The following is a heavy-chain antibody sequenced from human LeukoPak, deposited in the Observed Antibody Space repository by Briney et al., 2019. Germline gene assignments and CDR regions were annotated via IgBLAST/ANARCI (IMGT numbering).Heavy chain of an antibody. J-gene: IGHJ5*02. CDR1: GYTFTGYY. CDR3: ARVASEENWFDP. D-gene: IGHD6-19*01. Sequence: ASVKVSCKASGYTFTGYYMHWVRQAPGQGLEWMGWINPNSGGTNYAQKFQGRVTMTRDTSISTAYMELSRPRADDTAVYYCARVASEENWFDPWGQGTLVTVSS. V-gene: IGHV1-2*02. CDR2: INPNSGGT.